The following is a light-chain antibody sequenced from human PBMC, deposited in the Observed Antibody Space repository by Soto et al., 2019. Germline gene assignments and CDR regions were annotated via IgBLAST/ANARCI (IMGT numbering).Light chain of an antibody. J-gene: IGLJ2*01. CDR3: ATGEDSLNAVI. V-gene: IGLV1-44*01. Sequence: QSVLPQPPSAAATPGQRGTLSCSGSSSNIGSNNVDWYQQLPGTAPKLLIYSNNHRPSAVPDRFSGSKSGTSASRAISGLQSEDEADYYCATGEDSLNAVIIGGGTKLTVL. CDR2: SNN. CDR1: SSNIGSNN.